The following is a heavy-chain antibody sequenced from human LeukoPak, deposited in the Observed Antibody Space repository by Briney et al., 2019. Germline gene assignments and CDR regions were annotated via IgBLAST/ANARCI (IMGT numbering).Heavy chain of an antibody. V-gene: IGHV3-11*06. CDR2: ISNSSSYT. D-gene: IGHD3-10*01. J-gene: IGHJ4*02. Sequence: GGSLRLSCAASGFTFSDYYMSWIRQAPGKGLEWVSYISNSSSYTNYADSVKGRFTISRDNAKNSLYLQMNSLRAEDTAVYYCARSLLWFGENYFDYWGQGTLVTVSS. CDR3: ARSLLWFGENYFDY. CDR1: GFTFSDYY.